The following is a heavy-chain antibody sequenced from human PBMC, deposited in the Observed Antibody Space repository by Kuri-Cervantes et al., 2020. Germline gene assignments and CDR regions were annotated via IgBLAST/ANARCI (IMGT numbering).Heavy chain of an antibody. D-gene: IGHD5-18*01. CDR1: GFTFSSYS. J-gene: IGHJ3*02. V-gene: IGHV3-21*01. CDR2: ISSSSYI. Sequence: GGSLRLSCAASGFTFSSYSMNWVRQAPGKGLEWVSSISSSSYIYYADSVKGRFTISRDNAKNSLYLQMNSLRAEDTAVYYCARDRGYSYGYRHAFDIWGQGTMVTVSS. CDR3: ARDRGYSYGYRHAFDI.